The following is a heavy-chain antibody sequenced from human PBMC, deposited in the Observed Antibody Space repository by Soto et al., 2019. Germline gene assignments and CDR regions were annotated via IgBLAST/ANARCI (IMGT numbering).Heavy chain of an antibody. J-gene: IGHJ3*02. Sequence: GASVKVSCKASGGTFSSYAISWVRQAPGQGLEWMGGIIPIFGTANYAQKFQGRVTITADESTSTAYMELSSLRSEDTAVYYCARSVDFWRGTPCDIWGQGKMVTVSS. CDR1: GGTFSSYA. CDR2: IIPIFGTA. D-gene: IGHD3-3*01. V-gene: IGHV1-69*13. CDR3: ARSVDFWRGTPCDI.